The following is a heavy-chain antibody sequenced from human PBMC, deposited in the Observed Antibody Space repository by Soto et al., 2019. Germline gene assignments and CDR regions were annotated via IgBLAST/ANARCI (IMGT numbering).Heavy chain of an antibody. V-gene: IGHV3-23*01. CDR2: ILVGGST. D-gene: IGHD2-8*02. CDR3: AKATATGGGAFEI. CDR1: GFICSSYD. J-gene: IGHJ3*02. Sequence: PWGSLRLSCAASGFICSSYDMSWVRQAPGKGLEWVSTILVGGSTHYEDSVKGRFTISRDTSKNTVYLQMNSLTAGDTAVYYCAKATATGGGAFEICGQGTMVTVSS.